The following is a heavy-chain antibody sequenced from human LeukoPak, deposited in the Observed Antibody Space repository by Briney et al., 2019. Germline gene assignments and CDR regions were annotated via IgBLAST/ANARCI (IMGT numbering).Heavy chain of an antibody. D-gene: IGHD5-12*01. CDR1: GGSFSGYY. CDR2: INHSGST. J-gene: IGHJ4*02. Sequence: SETLSLTCAVYGGSFSGYYWSWIRQPPGKGLEWIGEINHSGSTNYNPSLKSRVTISVDTSKNQFSPKLSSVTAADTAVYYCARGPGGGYDYDYWGQGTLVTVSS. V-gene: IGHV4-34*01. CDR3: ARGPGGGYDYDY.